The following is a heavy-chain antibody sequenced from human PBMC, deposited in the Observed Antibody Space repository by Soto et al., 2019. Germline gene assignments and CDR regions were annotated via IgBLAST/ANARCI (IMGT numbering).Heavy chain of an antibody. J-gene: IGHJ6*02. Sequence: QITLKESGPTLVKPTQTLTLTCTFSGFSLSTSGVGVGWIRQSPTKALEWLALIYWDGDKRYSPSLKSRLAISKDTSKNQVVLTMTNMDAVDTATYYCAHAXXXXXXXXXXXXYGMDVWGQGTTVTVSS. CDR2: IYWDGDK. V-gene: IGHV2-5*02. CDR1: GFSLSTSGVG. CDR3: AHAXXXXXXXXXXXXYGMDV.